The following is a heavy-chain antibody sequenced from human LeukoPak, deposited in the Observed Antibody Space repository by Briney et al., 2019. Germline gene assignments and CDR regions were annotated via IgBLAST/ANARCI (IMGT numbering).Heavy chain of an antibody. CDR1: GYTLTSYY. J-gene: IGHJ6*02. CDR3: ASVYKNGMDV. Sequence: GASVNVSCKASGYTLTSYYLHWVRQAPGQGLEWMAIINPSGDTTSHAQKFQGRVTMTRDTSASTVYMELSSLRSEDTAVYYCASVYKNGMDVWGQGTTVTVSS. V-gene: IGHV1-46*01. CDR2: INPSGDTT. D-gene: IGHD5-24*01.